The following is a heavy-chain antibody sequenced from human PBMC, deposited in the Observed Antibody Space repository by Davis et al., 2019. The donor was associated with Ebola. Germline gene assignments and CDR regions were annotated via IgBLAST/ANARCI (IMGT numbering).Heavy chain of an antibody. Sequence: PSETLSLTCTVSGGSISSHYWAWVRQPPGKGLEWIATVYHIGTTYYNPSLKSRVTMSVDTSNNQFSLNLNSVTAADTAFYFCTTNTSSTPWFDPWGQGTLVTVSS. CDR3: TTNTSSTPWFDP. V-gene: IGHV4-59*04. CDR1: GGSISSHY. J-gene: IGHJ5*02. CDR2: VYHIGTT.